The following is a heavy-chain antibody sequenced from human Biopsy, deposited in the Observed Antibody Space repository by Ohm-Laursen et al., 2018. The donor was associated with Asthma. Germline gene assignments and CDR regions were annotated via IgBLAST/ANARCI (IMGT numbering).Heavy chain of an antibody. D-gene: IGHD6-19*01. Sequence: GQTLSLTCAACGFTFDDYGMSWVRQAPGKGLDWVSGINWNGGSTGYADSVKGRFTISRDNAKNSLYLQMNSLRAEDTALYHCGRDMGGFGSGWFPVEFWGQGTLVTVSS. CDR2: INWNGGST. V-gene: IGHV3-20*01. J-gene: IGHJ4*02. CDR3: GRDMGGFGSGWFPVEF. CDR1: GFTFDDYG.